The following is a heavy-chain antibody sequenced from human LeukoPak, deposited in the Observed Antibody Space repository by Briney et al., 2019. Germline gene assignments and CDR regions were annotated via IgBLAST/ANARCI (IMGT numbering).Heavy chain of an antibody. J-gene: IGHJ5*02. V-gene: IGHV3-33*01. Sequence: GGSLRLSCAASGFSFSNYGMHWVRQAPGKGLEWVAVIWYDGTNKYYADSVKGRFTISRDNAKNSLYLQMNSLRADDTAVYYCARGGIRGVLMESWGQGTLVTVSS. CDR1: GFSFSNYG. CDR3: ARGGIRGVLMES. CDR2: IWYDGTNK. D-gene: IGHD3-10*01.